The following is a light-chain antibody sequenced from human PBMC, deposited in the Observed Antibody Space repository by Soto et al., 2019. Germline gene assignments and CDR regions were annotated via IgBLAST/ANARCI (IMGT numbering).Light chain of an antibody. V-gene: IGKV3-20*01. Sequence: EIVLTPSPCTLSLSPGERAPLSCRASQSVSSSYLGWYQQKPGQAPSLLIYGASSRATGIPDRLSGSGSGTDFTLTIGRLDPEDFPVYYCQQYGSSPTCGQGTKVDIK. CDR2: GAS. J-gene: IGKJ1*01. CDR1: QSVSSSY. CDR3: QQYGSSPT.